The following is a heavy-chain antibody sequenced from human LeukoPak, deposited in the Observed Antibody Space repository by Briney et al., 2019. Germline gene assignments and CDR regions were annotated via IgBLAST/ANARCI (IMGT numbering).Heavy chain of an antibody. D-gene: IGHD4-17*01. J-gene: IGHJ3*02. CDR3: AKDQHDYGDYGGAFDI. Sequence: PGGSLRLPCAASGFTFSSYSMNWVRQAPGKGLEWVSYISSSSSTMYYADSVKGRFTISRDNAKNSLYLQMNSLRAEDMALYYCAKDQHDYGDYGGAFDIWGQGTMVTVSS. CDR1: GFTFSSYS. CDR2: ISSSSSTM. V-gene: IGHV3-48*04.